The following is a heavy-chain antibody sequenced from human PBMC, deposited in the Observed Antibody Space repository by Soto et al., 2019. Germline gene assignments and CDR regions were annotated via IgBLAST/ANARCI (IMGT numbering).Heavy chain of an antibody. V-gene: IGHV4-59*08. J-gene: IGHJ4*02. CDR2: IYYSGST. CDR3: ARHNYGSGSTYFDY. CDR1: GGSISSYY. Sequence: PSETLSLTCTVSGGSISSYYWSWIRQPPGKGLEWIGYIYYSGSTNYNPSLKSRVTISVDTSKNQFSLKLYSMTAADTAVYYCARHNYGSGSTYFDYWGQGTLVTVSS. D-gene: IGHD3-10*01.